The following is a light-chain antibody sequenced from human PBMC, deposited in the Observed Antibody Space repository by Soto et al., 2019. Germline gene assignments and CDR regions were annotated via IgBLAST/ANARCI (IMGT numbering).Light chain of an antibody. V-gene: IGLV1-51*01. CDR1: SSNIGSNY. Sequence: QSVLTQPPSVSAAPEQKVTISCSGGSSNIGSNYVCWYQQLPGTAPRLLIYDNRQRPSEIPDRFSGSKSGTSATLGITGLQTGDEGDYYCATWDSSLKTVVFGGGTQLTVL. CDR3: ATWDSSLKTVV. CDR2: DNR. J-gene: IGLJ2*01.